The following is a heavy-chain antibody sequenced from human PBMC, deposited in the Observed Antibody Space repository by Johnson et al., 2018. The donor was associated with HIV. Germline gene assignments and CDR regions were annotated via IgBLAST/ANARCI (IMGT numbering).Heavy chain of an antibody. CDR2: IKCDGSEK. Sequence: VQLVESGGGLVQPGGSLRLSCAASGFTFSSYWMHWVCQAPEKGLEWVADIKCDGSEKYYVDTVKGRLTISRDNAKNSLYLQMNSLRAEDTAVYFCATVWRNEGRHAFDVWGQGTMVTVSS. D-gene: IGHD1-1*01. V-gene: IGHV3-52*01. CDR1: GFTFSSYW. CDR3: ATVWRNEGRHAFDV. J-gene: IGHJ3*01.